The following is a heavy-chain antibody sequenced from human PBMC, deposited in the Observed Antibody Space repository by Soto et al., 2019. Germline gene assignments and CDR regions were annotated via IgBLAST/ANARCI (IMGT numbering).Heavy chain of an antibody. CDR1: GFTFSNYG. Sequence: QVQLVESGGGVVQPGMSLRLSCAASGFTFSNYGMHWVRQAPGKGLEWVAVISNDGRKKYHENSVKGRFTISRDNSKNTLYLQMSSLRAEDTAVYYCAKDQPERGAYSSVSSASPPDYWGQGTLVTVSS. D-gene: IGHD3-22*01. J-gene: IGHJ4*02. V-gene: IGHV3-30*18. CDR2: ISNDGRKK. CDR3: AKDQPERGAYSSVSSASPPDY.